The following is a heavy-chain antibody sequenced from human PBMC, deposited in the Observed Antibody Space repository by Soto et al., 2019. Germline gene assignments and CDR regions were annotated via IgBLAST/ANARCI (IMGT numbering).Heavy chain of an antibody. D-gene: IGHD3-3*01. J-gene: IGHJ6*02. Sequence: SETLSLTCAVYGGSFSGYYWSWIRQPPGKGLEWIGEINHSGSTNYNPSLKSRVTISVDTSKNQFSLKLSSVTAADTAVYYCARVRLGYEVWSGYVRTYGMDVWGQGTTVPVSS. CDR3: ARVRLGYEVWSGYVRTYGMDV. V-gene: IGHV4-34*01. CDR2: INHSGST. CDR1: GGSFSGYY.